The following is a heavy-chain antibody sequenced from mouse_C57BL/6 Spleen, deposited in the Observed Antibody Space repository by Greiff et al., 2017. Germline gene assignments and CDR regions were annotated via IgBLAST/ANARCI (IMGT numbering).Heavy chain of an antibody. Sequence: QVQLKQSGAELVKPGASVKMSCKASGYTFTSYWITWVKQRPGQGLEWIGDIYPGSGSTNYNEKFKSKATLTVDTSSSTAYMQLSSLTSEDSAVYYCARDGYDPAFAYWGQGTLVTVSA. J-gene: IGHJ3*01. D-gene: IGHD2-2*01. V-gene: IGHV1-55*01. CDR3: ARDGYDPAFAY. CDR2: IYPGSGST. CDR1: GYTFTSYW.